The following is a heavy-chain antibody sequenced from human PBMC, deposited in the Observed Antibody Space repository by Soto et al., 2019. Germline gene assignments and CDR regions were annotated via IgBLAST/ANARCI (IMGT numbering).Heavy chain of an antibody. J-gene: IGHJ4*02. V-gene: IGHV1-18*01. CDR3: ARGTSSWYDGEYTS. CDR1: GYTFTSYG. CDR2: ISAYNGNT. Sequence: ASVKFSCKASGYTFTSYGISWVRQAPGQVLECMVWISAYNGNTNYXXKLQGRVXXTTDTSTSTAXMELRXLRSDDTAVXDCARGTSSWYDGEYTSWGQGTLVTVSS. D-gene: IGHD6-13*01.